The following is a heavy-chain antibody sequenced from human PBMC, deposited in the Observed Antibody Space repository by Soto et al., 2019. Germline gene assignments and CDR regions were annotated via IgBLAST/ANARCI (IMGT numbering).Heavy chain of an antibody. J-gene: IGHJ6*01. V-gene: IGHV3-7*03. CDR1: GFTFSSYG. CDR3: ASSIAAAGPYYYYGMDV. CDR2: IKKDGSEN. Sequence: QPGGSLRLSCAASGFTFSSYGMSGLRQAPGKGLEWVANIKKDGSENYYVDSVQGRFTISRENAKNSLYLQTNSLRAEDTAVYYCASSIAAAGPYYYYGMDVGGQGTTVTFAS. D-gene: IGHD6-25*01.